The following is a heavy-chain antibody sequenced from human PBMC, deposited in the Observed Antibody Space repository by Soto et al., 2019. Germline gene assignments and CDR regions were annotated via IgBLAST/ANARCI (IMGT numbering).Heavy chain of an antibody. Sequence: QVQLVQSGAEVKKPGSSVKVSCKASGGTFSSYAISWVRQAPGQGLEWMGGIIPIFGTANYAKKFQGRVTITADESTSTAYMELRSLRSEDTAVYYCARDLYSGSGGVAPFDYWGQGTLVTVSS. CDR1: GGTFSSYA. V-gene: IGHV1-69*01. CDR2: IIPIFGTA. CDR3: ARDLYSGSGGVAPFDY. J-gene: IGHJ4*02. D-gene: IGHD6-19*01.